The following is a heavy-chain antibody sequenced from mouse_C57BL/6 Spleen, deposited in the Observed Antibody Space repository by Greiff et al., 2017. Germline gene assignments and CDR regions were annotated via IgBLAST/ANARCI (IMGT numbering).Heavy chain of an antibody. Sequence: EVKLVESGPELVKPGASVKMSCKASGYTFTDYNMHWVKQSHGKSLEWIGYINPNNGGTSYNQKFKGKATLTVNKSSSTAYMELRSLTSEDSAVYYCARYGRGYFDYWGQGTTLTVSS. J-gene: IGHJ2*01. V-gene: IGHV1-22*01. CDR1: GYTFTDYN. CDR3: ARYGRGYFDY. D-gene: IGHD1-1*02. CDR2: INPNNGGT.